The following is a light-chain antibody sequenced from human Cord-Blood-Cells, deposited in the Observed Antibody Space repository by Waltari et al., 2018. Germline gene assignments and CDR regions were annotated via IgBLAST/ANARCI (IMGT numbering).Light chain of an antibody. CDR2: EGS. V-gene: IGLV2-23*01. CDR3: CSYAGRSTWV. Sequence: QSALTPPAAVSGSPGQSITISCTGTSSDVGSYNLVSWYQQHPGKAPKRMIYEGSKRPSGVSNRVSGSKAGNPASLTISGLQAEDEADYYCCSYAGRSTWVFGGGTKLTVL. J-gene: IGLJ3*02. CDR1: SSDVGSYNL.